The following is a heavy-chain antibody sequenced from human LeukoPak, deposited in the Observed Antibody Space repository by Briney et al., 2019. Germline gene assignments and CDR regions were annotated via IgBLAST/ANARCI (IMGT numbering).Heavy chain of an antibody. CDR2: INHSGST. V-gene: IGHV4-34*01. J-gene: IGHJ5*02. CDR3: ARDKIPRSYVRWFDP. Sequence: SETLSLTCAVYGGSFSGYYWSWIRQPPGKGLEWIGEINHSGSTNYNPSLKSQVTISVDTSKNQFSLKLSSVTAADTAVYYCARDKIPRSYVRWFDPWGQGTLVTVSS. D-gene: IGHD2-2*02. CDR1: GGSFSGYY.